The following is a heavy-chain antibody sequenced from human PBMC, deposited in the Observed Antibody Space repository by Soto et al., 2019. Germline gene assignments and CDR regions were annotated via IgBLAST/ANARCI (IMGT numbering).Heavy chain of an antibody. CDR2: ISGSGGST. J-gene: IGHJ6*02. D-gene: IGHD5-18*01. Sequence: PGGSLRLSCAASGFTFSSYAMSCVRQAPGKGLEWVSAISGSGGSTYYADSVKGRFTISRDNSKNTLYLQMNSLRAEDTAVYYCAKDPGYSYYYYYGMDVWGQGTTVTVSS. CDR1: GFTFSSYA. V-gene: IGHV3-23*01. CDR3: AKDPGYSYYYYYGMDV.